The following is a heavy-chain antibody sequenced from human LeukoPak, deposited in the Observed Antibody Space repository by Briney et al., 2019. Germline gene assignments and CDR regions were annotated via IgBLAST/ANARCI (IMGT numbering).Heavy chain of an antibody. J-gene: IGHJ3*02. D-gene: IGHD2-2*01. CDR2: IIPYFGTA. Sequence: GASVKVSCKASGGTFSSYAISWGRQGPGQGLEWMGGIIPYFGTANYAQKFQGRVTITADKSTSTAYMELSSLRSEDTAVYYCAGTLTGYCSSTSCIGAFDIWGQGTMVTVSS. CDR3: AGTLTGYCSSTSCIGAFDI. CDR1: GGTFSSYA. V-gene: IGHV1-69*06.